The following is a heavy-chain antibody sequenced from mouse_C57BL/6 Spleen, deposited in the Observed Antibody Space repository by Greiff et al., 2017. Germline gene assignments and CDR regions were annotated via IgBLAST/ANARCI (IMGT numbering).Heavy chain of an antibody. V-gene: IGHV1-52*01. D-gene: IGHD2-1*01. Sequence: QVQLQQPGAELVRPGSSVKMSCKASGYTFTSYWMHWVKQRPIQGLEWIGNIDPSDSETHYNQKFKDNATLAVDKSSSTAYMQLSSLTSDDSAVYYCARDSCNTYAMDYWGQGTSVTVSS. J-gene: IGHJ4*01. CDR3: ARDSCNTYAMDY. CDR1: GYTFTSYW. CDR2: IDPSDSET.